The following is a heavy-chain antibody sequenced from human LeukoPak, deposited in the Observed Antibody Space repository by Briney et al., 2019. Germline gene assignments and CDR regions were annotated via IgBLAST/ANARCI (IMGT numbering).Heavy chain of an antibody. CDR2: INSDGSTT. V-gene: IGHV3-74*01. CDR3: SRDTADDAFDI. J-gene: IGHJ3*02. CDR1: GFTFSSYW. Sequence: GGSLRLSCAASGFTFSSYWTDWVRHAPGKGLVWVSRINSDGSTTSYADSVKGRFTISRDNAKNTLYLQMNSLRAEDTAVYYCSRDTADDAFDIWGQGTMVTVSS.